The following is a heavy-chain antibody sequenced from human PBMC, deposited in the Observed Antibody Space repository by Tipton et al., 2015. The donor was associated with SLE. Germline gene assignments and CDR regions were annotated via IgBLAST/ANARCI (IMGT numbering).Heavy chain of an antibody. CDR2: ISGRRTDI. CDR1: GFTFSGYS. V-gene: IGHV3-21*01. D-gene: IGHD2-2*02. CDR3: ARTADCSSTSCYTGGGYFQH. Sequence: SLRLSCAASGFTFSGYSMHWVRQAPGKGLEWVSSISGRRTDIYYADSVKGRFTISRDNSKNTLYLQMNSLRAEDTAVYNCARTADCSSTSCYTGGGYFQHWGQGTLVTVSS. J-gene: IGHJ1*01.